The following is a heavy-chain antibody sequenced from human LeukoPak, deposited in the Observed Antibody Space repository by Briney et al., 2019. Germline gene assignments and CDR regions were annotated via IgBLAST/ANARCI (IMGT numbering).Heavy chain of an antibody. CDR1: GFTFSSYA. CDR3: AKVYTKSSSGRQYYFDY. J-gene: IGHJ4*02. D-gene: IGHD3-22*01. Sequence: GGSLRLSCAASGFTFSSYAMSWVRQAPGKGLEWVSAISGSGGSTYYADSVKGRFTISRDNSKNTLYLQMNSLRAEDTAVYYCAKVYTKSSSGRQYYFDYWGQGTLVTVSS. V-gene: IGHV3-23*01. CDR2: ISGSGGST.